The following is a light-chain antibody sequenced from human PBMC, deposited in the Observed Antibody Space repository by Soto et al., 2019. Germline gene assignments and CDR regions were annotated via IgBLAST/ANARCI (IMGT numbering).Light chain of an antibody. CDR2: GAS. Sequence: EMVLTQSPATLSLSPGERATLSCRASQSVSSYLAWYQQKPGQAPRLLIYGASTRASGIPERFSGSGSGTDFTLTISRLEPEDFAVYYCQDYGSSPTFGQGTKVDIK. J-gene: IGKJ1*01. V-gene: IGKV3-20*01. CDR3: QDYGSSPT. CDR1: QSVSSY.